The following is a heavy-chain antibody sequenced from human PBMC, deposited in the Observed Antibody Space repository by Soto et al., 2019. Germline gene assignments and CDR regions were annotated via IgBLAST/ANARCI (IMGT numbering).Heavy chain of an antibody. J-gene: IGHJ3*02. CDR2: ISGSGGNT. Sequence: EVQLLESGGGLVQPGGSLRLSYEASGFTFKNFAFNWVRQAPGKGPEWVSSISGSGGNTFYADSVVGRFTISRDNFENTLYLQMSSLRAEDTAVYYCAKNVKYSYGHDAFDIWGQGTVVTVSS. V-gene: IGHV3-23*01. D-gene: IGHD5-18*01. CDR3: AKNVKYSYGHDAFDI. CDR1: GFTFKNFA.